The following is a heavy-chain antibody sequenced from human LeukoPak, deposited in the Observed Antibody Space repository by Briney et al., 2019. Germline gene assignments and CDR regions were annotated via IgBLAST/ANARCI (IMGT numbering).Heavy chain of an antibody. CDR2: ISYDGSNK. V-gene: IGHV3-30-3*01. CDR3: ARDTIVEDAFDI. Sequence: GGSLRLSCAASGFTFSSYAMHWVRQAPGKGLEWVAVISYDGSNKYYADSVKGRFTISRDNSKNTLYLQMNSLRAEDTAVYYCARDTIVEDAFDIWGQGTMVTVSS. D-gene: IGHD2-15*01. CDR1: GFTFSSYA. J-gene: IGHJ3*02.